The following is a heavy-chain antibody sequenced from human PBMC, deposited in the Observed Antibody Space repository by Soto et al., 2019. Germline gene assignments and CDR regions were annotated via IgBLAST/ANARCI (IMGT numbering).Heavy chain of an antibody. Sequence: GGSLRLSCAASGFTFSSYAMSWVRQAPGKGLEWVSAISGSGGSTYYADSVKGRFTISRDNSKNTLYLQMNSLRAEDTAVYYCAKAANSPKDDFWSGYIYLSDYYYGMDVWGQGTTVTVSS. CDR2: ISGSGGST. D-gene: IGHD3-3*01. V-gene: IGHV3-23*01. J-gene: IGHJ6*02. CDR3: AKAANSPKDDFWSGYIYLSDYYYGMDV. CDR1: GFTFSSYA.